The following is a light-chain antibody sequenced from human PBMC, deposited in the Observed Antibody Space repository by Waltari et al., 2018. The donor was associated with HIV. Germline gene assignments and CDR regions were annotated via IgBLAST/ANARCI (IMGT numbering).Light chain of an antibody. CDR2: DVS. CDR1: SSNY. J-gene: IGLJ1*01. CDR3: CSFAGSYPYV. V-gene: IGLV2-11*01. Sequence: QSALTQPRSVSGSPGQSVTISCTGTSSNYVSWYQQHPGKAPKVIIYDVSKRPSGVPDRFSGSKSGNTASLTISGLQAEDEADYYCCSFAGSYPYVFGTGTKVTVL.